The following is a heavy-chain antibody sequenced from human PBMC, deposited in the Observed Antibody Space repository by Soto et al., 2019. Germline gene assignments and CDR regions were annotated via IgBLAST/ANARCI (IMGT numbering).Heavy chain of an antibody. Sequence: GGSRRLSCAASGFTFNSCAMRWVRQAPGKGLEWVSAISGSGGSTYYADSVKGRFTISRDNSKNTLYLQMNSLRADDTALYYCAKSMGLRVAGPRVVTDYWGQGTLVAV. V-gene: IGHV3-23*01. D-gene: IGHD2-21*02. CDR1: GFTFNSCA. CDR2: ISGSGGST. CDR3: AKSMGLRVAGPRVVTDY. J-gene: IGHJ4*02.